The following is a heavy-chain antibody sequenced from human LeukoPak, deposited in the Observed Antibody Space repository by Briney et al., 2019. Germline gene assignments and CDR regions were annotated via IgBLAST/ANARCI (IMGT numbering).Heavy chain of an antibody. CDR2: TYHSGST. CDR1: GGSISSYP. Sequence: PSETLSRTCTVSGGSISSYPWSWIRQPPGQGLEWLAYTYHSGSTYYNPSLKSRLTISLDRSRNQFSLKLSSVTAADSAVYYCARGVDTASGDGFDIWGQGTMVTVSS. J-gene: IGHJ3*02. CDR3: ARGVDTASGDGFDI. D-gene: IGHD5-18*01. V-gene: IGHV4-30-2*01.